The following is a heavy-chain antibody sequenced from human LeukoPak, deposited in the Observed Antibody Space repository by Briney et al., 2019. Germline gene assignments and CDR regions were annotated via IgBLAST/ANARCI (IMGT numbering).Heavy chain of an antibody. Sequence: GGSLRLSCAASGFTVDSNYLSWVRQAPGKGLEWVSVIYSGGSTYYADSVKGRFTISRDNSKNTLYLQMNSLRAEDTAVYYCARYTHSSGFDYWGQGTLVTVSS. CDR2: IYSGGST. D-gene: IGHD6-19*01. CDR1: GFTVDSNY. J-gene: IGHJ4*02. CDR3: ARYTHSSGFDY. V-gene: IGHV3-53*01.